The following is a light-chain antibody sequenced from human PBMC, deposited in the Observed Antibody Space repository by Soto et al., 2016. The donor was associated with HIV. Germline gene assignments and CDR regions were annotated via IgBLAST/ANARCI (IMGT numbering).Light chain of an antibody. CDR2: LGS. Sequence: ETVMTQSPLSLTVPPGEPASISCRSSQSLLRGNEYNYLDWYVQKPGQSPQLVIYLGSHRASGVPDRFSGSGSGTDFTLKISRVEAEDAGIYYCMQALQTPLFGGGTKVEIK. V-gene: IGKV2-28*01. J-gene: IGKJ4*01. CDR3: MQALQTPL. CDR1: QSLLRGNEYNY.